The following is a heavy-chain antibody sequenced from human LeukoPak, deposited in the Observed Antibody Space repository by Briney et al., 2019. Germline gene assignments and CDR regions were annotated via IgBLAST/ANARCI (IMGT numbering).Heavy chain of an antibody. D-gene: IGHD3/OR15-3a*01. CDR3: ARDQRDYYFHY. V-gene: IGHV4-38-2*02. J-gene: IGHJ4*02. CDR2: IYHSGST. CDR1: GYAISSAYY. Sequence: PSETLSLTCTVSGYAISSAYYWGWIRQPPGKGLEWIGSIYHSGSTYYNPSLKSRVTISVDTSKNQFSLKLSSVTAADTAVYYCARDQRDYYFHYWGQGTLVTVSS.